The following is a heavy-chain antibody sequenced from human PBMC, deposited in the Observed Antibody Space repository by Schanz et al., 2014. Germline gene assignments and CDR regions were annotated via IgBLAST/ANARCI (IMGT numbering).Heavy chain of an antibody. Sequence: VQLQESGPGLVKPSQTLSLTCAVSGGSISSGGYSWSWIRQPPGKGLEWIGYIFFRGSTYYNPSLKSRVTISIDTSKNQFSLRLTSVTAADTAVYYCYGMDVWGQGTTVTVSS. CDR2: IFFRGST. V-gene: IGHV4-30-4*07. CDR3: YGMDV. CDR1: GGSISSGGYS. J-gene: IGHJ6*02.